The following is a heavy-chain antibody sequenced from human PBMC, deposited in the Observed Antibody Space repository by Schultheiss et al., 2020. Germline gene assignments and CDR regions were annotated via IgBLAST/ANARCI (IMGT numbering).Heavy chain of an antibody. V-gene: IGHV4-39*07. CDR1: GGSISSGGYY. CDR3: ARESGSSWYNWFDP. CDR2: IYHSGST. D-gene: IGHD6-13*01. J-gene: IGHJ5*02. Sequence: SETLSLTCTVSGGSISSGGYYWSWIRQHPGKGLEWIGEIYHSGSTDYNPSLKSRVTISVDTSKNQFSLKLSSVTAADTAVYYCARESGSSWYNWFDPWGQGTLVTVSS.